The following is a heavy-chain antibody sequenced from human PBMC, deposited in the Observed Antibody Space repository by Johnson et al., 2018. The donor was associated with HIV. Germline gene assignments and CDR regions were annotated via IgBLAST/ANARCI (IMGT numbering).Heavy chain of an antibody. CDR3: AKDREVPAAKNAFDI. Sequence: VQLVESGGGLVQPGRSLRLSCAASGFTFDDYAMHWVRQAPGKGLEWVSGISWNSGSIGYADSVKGRFTISRDNAKNSLYLQMNSLRAEDTALYYCAKDREVPAAKNAFDIWGQGTMVTVSS. CDR2: ISWNSGSI. J-gene: IGHJ3*02. V-gene: IGHV3-9*01. D-gene: IGHD2-2*01. CDR1: GFTFDDYA.